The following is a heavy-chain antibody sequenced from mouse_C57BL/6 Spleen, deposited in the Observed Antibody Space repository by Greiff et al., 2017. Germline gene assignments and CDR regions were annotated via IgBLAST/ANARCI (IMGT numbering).Heavy chain of an antibody. CDR3: TTPYYYGSSYDPWFAY. D-gene: IGHD1-1*01. V-gene: IGHV1-15*01. Sequence: QVQLKESGAELVRPGASVTLSCKASGYTFTDYEMHWVKQTPVHGLEWIGAIDPETGGTAYNQKFKGKAILTADTSSSTAYMVLRSLTSEDSAVYYCTTPYYYGSSYDPWFAYWGQGTLVTVSA. CDR2: IDPETGGT. J-gene: IGHJ3*01. CDR1: GYTFTDYE.